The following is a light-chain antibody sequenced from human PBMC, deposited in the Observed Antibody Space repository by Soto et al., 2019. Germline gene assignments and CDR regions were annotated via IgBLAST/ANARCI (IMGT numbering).Light chain of an antibody. J-gene: IGKJ1*01. CDR1: QKEISN. V-gene: IGKV3-15*01. CDR2: GAS. Sequence: EIVMTQSPATMAVSPGEIATRSCRSSQKEISNLAWYQQKPVQVSMLRIYGASTRATVIPARFSVSGYGKEFTHTVRRLQSEDFAVYYSQQYNNWPPWTFSQGTKVDIK. CDR3: QQYNNWPPWT.